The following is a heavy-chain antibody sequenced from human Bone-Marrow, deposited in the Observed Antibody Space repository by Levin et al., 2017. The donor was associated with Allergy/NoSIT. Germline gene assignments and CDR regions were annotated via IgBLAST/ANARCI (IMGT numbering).Heavy chain of an antibody. Sequence: GGSLRLSCAASGFTFSTYAMSWVRQAPGKGLEWVSGIGGSGNSKYYPDSVKGRFTISRDNSKNALYLQINSLRAEDTAVYFCAKARGGSYAVSYFDYWGQGTLVTVYS. CDR1: GFTFSTYA. J-gene: IGHJ4*02. CDR2: IGGSGNSK. D-gene: IGHD3-16*01. CDR3: AKARGGSYAVSYFDY. V-gene: IGHV3-23*01.